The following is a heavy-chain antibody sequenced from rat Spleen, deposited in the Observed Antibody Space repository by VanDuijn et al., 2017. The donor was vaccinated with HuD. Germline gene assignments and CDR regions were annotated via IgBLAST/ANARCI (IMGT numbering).Heavy chain of an antibody. Sequence: EVQLVESGGGLVQPGRSLKLSCAASGFTFSDHAMAWVRQAPKKGLEWVATIIYDGSSTYYRDSVKGRFTISRDNAKSTLYLQTDSMRSEDTATYYCARQRPPNYPFAYWGQGTLVTVSS. V-gene: IGHV5-17*01. D-gene: IGHD3-1*01. CDR3: ARQRPPNYPFAY. J-gene: IGHJ3*01. CDR1: GFTFSDHA. CDR2: IIYDGSST.